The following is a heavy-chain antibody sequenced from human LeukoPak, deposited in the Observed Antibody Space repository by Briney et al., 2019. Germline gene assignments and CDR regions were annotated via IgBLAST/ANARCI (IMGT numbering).Heavy chain of an antibody. J-gene: IGHJ4*02. CDR1: GFTFSSYG. CDR3: AKAGGSSGWYGELDY. V-gene: IGHV3-30*02. CDR2: IRYDGSNK. Sequence: GGSLRLSCAASGFTFSSYGMHWVRQAPGKGLEWVAFIRYDGSNKYYADSVKGRFTISRDNSKNTLYLQMNSLRAEDTAVYYCAKAGGSSGWYGELDYWGQGTLVTVSS. D-gene: IGHD6-19*01.